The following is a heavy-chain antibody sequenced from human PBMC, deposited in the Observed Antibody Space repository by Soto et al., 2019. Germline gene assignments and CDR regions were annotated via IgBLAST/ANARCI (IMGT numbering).Heavy chain of an antibody. Sequence: QLQLQESGPGLVKPSETLSLTCTVSGGSISSSNYYWGWIRQPPGKGLEWIGSIHYSGSTYYNPSLKSRVTISIDTSKNQSSLKLSSVTAADTAVYYCARKLLWFGGADYWGQGTLVTVSS. CDR1: GGSISSSNYY. CDR3: ARKLLWFGGADY. V-gene: IGHV4-39*01. D-gene: IGHD3-10*01. CDR2: IHYSGST. J-gene: IGHJ4*02.